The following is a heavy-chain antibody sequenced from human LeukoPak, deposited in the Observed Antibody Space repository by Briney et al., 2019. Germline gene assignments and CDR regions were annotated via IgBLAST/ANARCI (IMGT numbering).Heavy chain of an antibody. CDR3: AREVGHFDY. J-gene: IGHJ4*02. D-gene: IGHD1-26*01. Sequence: SETLSLTCAVSGYSLSSGYYWGWIRQPPGKGLEWIGSIYHSGSTYYNPSLKSRVTISVDTSKNQFSLKLSSVTAADTAVYYCAREVGHFDYWGQGTLVTVSS. CDR2: IYHSGST. V-gene: IGHV4-38-2*02. CDR1: GYSLSSGYY.